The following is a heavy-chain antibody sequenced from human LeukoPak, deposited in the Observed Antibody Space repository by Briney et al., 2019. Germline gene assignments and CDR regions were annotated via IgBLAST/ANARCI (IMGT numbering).Heavy chain of an antibody. CDR3: ARHRRKSIIGTASSRGFDS. Sequence: GESLKISCKGSGYSITNYWIGWVRQMPGKGLEWMGISYPGDADTTYRPSFQGQVTISADKSIRTAYLQWSSLQASDTAMYYCARHRRKSIIGTASSRGFDSWGQGTLVTVSS. V-gene: IGHV5-51*01. CDR1: GYSITNYW. D-gene: IGHD3-10*01. J-gene: IGHJ4*02. CDR2: SYPGDADT.